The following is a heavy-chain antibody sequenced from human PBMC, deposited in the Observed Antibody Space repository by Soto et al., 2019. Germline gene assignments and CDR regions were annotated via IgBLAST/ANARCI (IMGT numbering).Heavy chain of an antibody. D-gene: IGHD6-19*01. J-gene: IGHJ4*02. Sequence: EVQLVESGGGLVQPGGSLRLSCAASGFTFSSYWMHWVRQAPGKGLVWVSRISTDGSSTSYADSVKGRLTISRDNTKNTLYLQMNSLRAEDTAVYYCARAQAVAGTGGYYWGQGTLVTVSS. CDR3: ARAQAVAGTGGYY. CDR2: ISTDGSST. V-gene: IGHV3-74*01. CDR1: GFTFSSYW.